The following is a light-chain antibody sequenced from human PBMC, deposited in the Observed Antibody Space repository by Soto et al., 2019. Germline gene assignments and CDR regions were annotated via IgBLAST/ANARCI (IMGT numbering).Light chain of an antibody. CDR3: SSYTSSITDV. J-gene: IGLJ1*01. Sequence: QSVLTQPASVSGSPGQSITISCTGTSSDVGGYNYVSWYQQHPGKAPKLMIYDVSNRTSGVSNRFSGSKSGNTASLTISGIQAEDEADYYCSSYTSSITDVFGTGTKLTVL. V-gene: IGLV2-14*01. CDR1: SSDVGGYNY. CDR2: DVS.